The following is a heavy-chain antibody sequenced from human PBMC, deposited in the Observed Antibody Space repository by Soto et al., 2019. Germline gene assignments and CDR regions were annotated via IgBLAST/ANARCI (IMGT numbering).Heavy chain of an antibody. D-gene: IGHD3-16*01. Sequence: GGSLRLSCAASGFTFSSYAMSWVRQAPGKGLEWVSAISGSGGSTYYADSVKGRFTISRDNSKNTLYLQMNSLRAEDTAVYYCAKSVSFGYYYYYYGMDVWGQGTTVTVSS. CDR2: ISGSGGST. CDR1: GFTFSSYA. CDR3: AKSVSFGYYYYYYGMDV. J-gene: IGHJ6*02. V-gene: IGHV3-23*01.